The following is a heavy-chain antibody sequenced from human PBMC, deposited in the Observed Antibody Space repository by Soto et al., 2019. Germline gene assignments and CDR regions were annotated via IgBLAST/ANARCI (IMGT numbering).Heavy chain of an antibody. J-gene: IGHJ4*02. Sequence: EVQLVESGGGLVQPGGSLRLSCAASGFSFSNYWMYWVRQGPGKGLVWVSHIKNDGITTRYADSVKGRFTISSDNAMNSLYLQMNSLRAEDTAVYYCARGGSSGSVDFWGQGALVTVSS. D-gene: IGHD3-10*01. CDR2: IKNDGITT. CDR3: ARGGSSGSVDF. CDR1: GFSFSNYW. V-gene: IGHV3-74*01.